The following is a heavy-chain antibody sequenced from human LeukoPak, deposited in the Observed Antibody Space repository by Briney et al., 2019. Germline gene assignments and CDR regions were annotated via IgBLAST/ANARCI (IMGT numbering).Heavy chain of an antibody. CDR3: ARESTSLEKFAYDS. D-gene: IGHD3-16*01. CDR2: ISGSGGST. V-gene: IGHV3-23*01. J-gene: IGHJ4*02. Sequence: GGSLRLSCAASGFTFSSYGMSWVRQAPGKGLEWVSAISGSGGSTYYADSVKGRFTISRDNSKNTLYLQMNSLRAEDTAVYYCARESTSLEKFAYDSWGQGTLVTVSS. CDR1: GFTFSSYG.